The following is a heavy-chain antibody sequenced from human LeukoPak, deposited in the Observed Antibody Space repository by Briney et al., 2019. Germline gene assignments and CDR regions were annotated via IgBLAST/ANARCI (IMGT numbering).Heavy chain of an antibody. CDR1: GFTFRNYG. CDR2: IWPDGSLK. CDR3: ARAVGPYDY. D-gene: IGHD3-10*01. J-gene: IGHJ4*02. V-gene: IGHV3-33*08. Sequence: PGRSLILPFAASGFTFRNYGMHRHRQAPGKGLEWVAVIWPDGSLKYYSASVKGRFTISRDDSKNMLYLQMNSLTAEDTGVYFCARAVGPYDYWGQGTLVTVSS.